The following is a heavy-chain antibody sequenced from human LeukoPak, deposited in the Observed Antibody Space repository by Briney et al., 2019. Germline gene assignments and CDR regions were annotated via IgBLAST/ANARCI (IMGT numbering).Heavy chain of an antibody. D-gene: IGHD3-3*01. CDR1: RGTFSSYA. CDR3: ARDGGSSTIFGVVIPYFDY. Sequence: SVKVSCKAYRGTFSSYAISWVRQAPGQGLEWMGGIIPIFGTANYAQKFQGRVTITTDESTSTAYMELSSLRSEDTAVYYCARDGGSSTIFGVVIPYFDYWGQGTLVTVSS. V-gene: IGHV1-69*05. J-gene: IGHJ4*02. CDR2: IIPIFGTA.